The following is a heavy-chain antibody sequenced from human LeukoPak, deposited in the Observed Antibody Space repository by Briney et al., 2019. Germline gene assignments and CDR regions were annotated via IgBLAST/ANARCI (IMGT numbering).Heavy chain of an antibody. Sequence: ASVKVSCKASGDSSRTNAIVWLRQAPGQRPEWMGWISAGSGDTKYSQTFQDRLTLTRDTAASTVYMDLSSLRPEDTAVYFCARERDDDPFDIWGQGTLVIVSS. CDR3: ARERDDDPFDI. CDR2: ISAGSGDT. J-gene: IGHJ3*02. D-gene: IGHD1-1*01. V-gene: IGHV1-3*01. CDR1: GDSSRTNA.